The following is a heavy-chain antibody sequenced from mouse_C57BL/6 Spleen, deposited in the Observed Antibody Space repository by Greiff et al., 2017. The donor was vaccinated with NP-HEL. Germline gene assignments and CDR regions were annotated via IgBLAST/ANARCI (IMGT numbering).Heavy chain of an antibody. Sequence: VQLQQPGAELVKPGASVKLSCKASGYTFTSYWMHWVKQRPGQGLEWIGMIHPNSGSTNYNEKFKGKATLTVDKSSSTAYMQLSSLTSEDSAVYYCAIIYYDYDGFDYWGQGTTLTVSS. J-gene: IGHJ2*01. CDR3: AIIYYDYDGFDY. D-gene: IGHD2-4*01. CDR2: IHPNSGST. CDR1: GYTFTSYW. V-gene: IGHV1-64*01.